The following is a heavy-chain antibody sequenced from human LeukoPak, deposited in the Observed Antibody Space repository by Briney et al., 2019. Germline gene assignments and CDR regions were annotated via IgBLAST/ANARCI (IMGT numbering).Heavy chain of an antibody. CDR3: ARGRGYSYGTLVYYYYGMDV. D-gene: IGHD5-18*01. CDR2: IYSRGST. J-gene: IGHJ6*02. CDR1: GDSISNYY. Sequence: SETLSLTCTVSGDSISNYYWSWIRQPAGKGLEWIGRIYSRGSTNYKSSLKSRVTMSVDTSKSQFSLQLSSVTAADTAVYYCARGRGYSYGTLVYYYYGMDVWGQGTTVTVSS. V-gene: IGHV4-4*07.